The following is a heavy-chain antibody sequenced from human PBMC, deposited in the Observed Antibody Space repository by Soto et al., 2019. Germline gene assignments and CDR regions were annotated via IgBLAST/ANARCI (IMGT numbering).Heavy chain of an antibody. CDR2: ILYSGST. V-gene: IGHV4-39*01. CDR3: VRLDTTTTTILNY. J-gene: IGHJ4*02. Sequence: QLQLQESGPGLVKPSETLSLTCSVSGASIRSNNYYWGWIRQPPGRGLEWIGSILYSGSTYYNPSPKRRGAISADTSKNQISLRLTSVPAADPAVYFCVRLDTTTTTILNYWGQGALVTVSS. D-gene: IGHD4-17*01. CDR1: GASIRSNNYY.